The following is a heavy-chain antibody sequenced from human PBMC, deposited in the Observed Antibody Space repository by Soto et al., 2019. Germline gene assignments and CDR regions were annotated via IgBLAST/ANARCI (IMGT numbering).Heavy chain of an antibody. D-gene: IGHD3-16*02. CDR2: ISAYNGNT. J-gene: IGHJ4*02. CDR3: ARGVMITFGGVIEPYFDY. CDR1: GYTFTSYG. Sequence: QVQLVQSGAEVKKPGASVKVSCKASGYTFTSYGISWVRQAPGQGLEWMGWISAYNGNTNYAQKLQGRVTMTTNTSTSTAYMELRSLRSDDTAVYYCARGVMITFGGVIEPYFDYWGQGTLVTVSS. V-gene: IGHV1-18*01.